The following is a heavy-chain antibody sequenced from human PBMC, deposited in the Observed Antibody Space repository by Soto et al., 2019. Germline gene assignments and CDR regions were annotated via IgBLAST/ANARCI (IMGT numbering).Heavy chain of an antibody. J-gene: IGHJ4*02. D-gene: IGHD6-13*01. CDR1: GGSFSGYY. V-gene: IGHV4-34*01. CDR3: ARGPWYTQEQLVPRPYYFDY. CDR2: INHSGST. Sequence: SETLSLTCAVYGGSFSGYYWSWIRQPPGKGLEWIGEINHSGSTNYNPSLKSRVTISVDTAKNQFSLKLSSVTAADTAVYYCARGPWYTQEQLVPRPYYFDYWGQGTLVTVSS.